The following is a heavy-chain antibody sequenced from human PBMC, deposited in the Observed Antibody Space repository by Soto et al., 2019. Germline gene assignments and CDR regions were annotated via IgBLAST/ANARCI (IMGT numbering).Heavy chain of an antibody. CDR1: GFTFSTYT. Sequence: AGSLRLSCISSGFTFSTYTMNWVRQAPGKGLEWVSGIRGFSPYTFYAESVKGRFTISRDNAKNSLFLQMNSLRAEDTAVYYCARDRGYDAHDFYYNAMDVWAQGTTVTVSS. D-gene: IGHD2-15*01. J-gene: IGHJ6*02. CDR2: IRGFSPYT. CDR3: ARDRGYDAHDFYYNAMDV. V-gene: IGHV3-21*01.